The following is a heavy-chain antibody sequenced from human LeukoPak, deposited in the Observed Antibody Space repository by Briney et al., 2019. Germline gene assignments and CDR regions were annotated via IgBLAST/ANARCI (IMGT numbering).Heavy chain of an antibody. J-gene: IGHJ6*02. CDR3: ARVSYYDSSGSSYYYYYGMDV. D-gene: IGHD3-22*01. Sequence: ASVKVSCKASGYTFTGYYMHWVRQAPGQGLEWMGWINPNSGGTNYAQKFQGRVTMTRDTSISTAYMELSRLRSDDTAVYYCARVSYYDSSGSSYYYYYGMDVWGQGTTVTVSS. CDR2: INPNSGGT. V-gene: IGHV1-2*02. CDR1: GYTFTGYY.